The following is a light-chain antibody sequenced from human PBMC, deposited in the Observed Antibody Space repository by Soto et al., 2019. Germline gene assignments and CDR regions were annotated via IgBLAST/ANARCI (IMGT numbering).Light chain of an antibody. CDR3: QQRSNWPFT. CDR1: QSVSSY. CDR2: DAS. Sequence: EIVMRHSPSTLSLSPLERATLSCMASQSVSSYLAWYQQKPGQAPRLLIYDASNRATGIPARFSGSGSGTDFTLTISSLEPEDFAVYYCQQRSNWPFTFGQGTRLEIK. V-gene: IGKV3-11*01. J-gene: IGKJ5*01.